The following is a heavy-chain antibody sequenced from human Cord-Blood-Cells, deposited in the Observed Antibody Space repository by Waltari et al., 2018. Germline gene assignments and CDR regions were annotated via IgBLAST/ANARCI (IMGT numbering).Heavy chain of an antibody. D-gene: IGHD6-6*01. V-gene: IGHV1-69*06. Sequence: QVQLVQSGAEVKKPGSSVKVSCKAYGGTSSSYAISWVRQAPGQGLEWMGGIIPIFGAANYAQRFQGRVTITADKSTSTAYMGLSSLISEDTAVDYCASRDKYSSASFDYWGQGTLVTVSS. CDR2: IIPIFGAA. CDR1: GGTSSSYA. CDR3: ASRDKYSSASFDY. J-gene: IGHJ4*02.